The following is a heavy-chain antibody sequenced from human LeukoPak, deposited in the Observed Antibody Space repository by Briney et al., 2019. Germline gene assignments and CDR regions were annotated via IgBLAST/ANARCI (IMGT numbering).Heavy chain of an antibody. CDR1: RFTFRNYY. D-gene: IGHD3-3*01. Sequence: PGGSLRLSCAASRFTFRNYYMHWVRQAPGKGLEWVTVISSDGSKKYYADSVKGRFTISRDNSKNTLYLQMNSLRVADTAVYYCAKSEADFWSGNYDYWGQGILVTVSS. CDR2: ISSDGSKK. J-gene: IGHJ4*02. CDR3: AKSEADFWSGNYDY. V-gene: IGHV3-30*18.